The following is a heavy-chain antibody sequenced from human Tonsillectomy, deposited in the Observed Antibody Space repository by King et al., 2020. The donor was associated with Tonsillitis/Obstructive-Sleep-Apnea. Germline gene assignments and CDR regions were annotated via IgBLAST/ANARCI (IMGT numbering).Heavy chain of an antibody. V-gene: IGHV4-59*01. D-gene: IGHD3-3*01. CDR1: GGSISSYY. J-gene: IGHJ3*02. Sequence: QLQESGPGLVKSSETLSLTCTVSGGSISSYYWSWIRQPPGKGLEWIGYIYSSGSINYNHSLKSRVTLSVDTSKNQFSLKLSSVTAADTAVYYCARGTTYYDFWSGSVAFDIWGQGTMVTVSS. CDR3: ARGTTYYDFWSGSVAFDI. CDR2: IYSSGSI.